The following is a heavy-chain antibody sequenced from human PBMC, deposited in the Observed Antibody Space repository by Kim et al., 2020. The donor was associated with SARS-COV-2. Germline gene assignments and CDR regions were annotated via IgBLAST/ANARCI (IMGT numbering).Heavy chain of an antibody. D-gene: IGHD1-7*01. J-gene: IGHJ6*03. Sequence: SGPTLVNPTQTLTLTCTFSGFSLSTRGMCVSWIRQPPGKALEWLARIDWDDDKYYNTSLKTRLTISKDTSKNQVVLTMTNMDPVDTATYYCARIRGSGTTRSQSYHDYMDIWGKGTTVTVSS. V-gene: IGHV2-70*11. CDR2: IDWDDDK. CDR3: ARIRGSGTTRSQSYHDYMDI. CDR1: GFSLSTRGMC.